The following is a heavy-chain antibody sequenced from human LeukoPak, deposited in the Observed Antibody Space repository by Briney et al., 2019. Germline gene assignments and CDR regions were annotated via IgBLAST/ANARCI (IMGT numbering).Heavy chain of an antibody. J-gene: IGHJ4*02. V-gene: IGHV3-21*01. Sequence: GGSLRLSCAASGFTFSSYSMNWVRQAPGKGLEWVSSISSSSSYIYYADSVKGRFTISRDNAKNSLYLQMNSLRAEDTAVYYCARQTEDTVVVPAAIDYWGQGTLVTVSS. CDR2: ISSSSSYI. D-gene: IGHD2-2*01. CDR3: ARQTEDTVVVPAAIDY. CDR1: GFTFSSYS.